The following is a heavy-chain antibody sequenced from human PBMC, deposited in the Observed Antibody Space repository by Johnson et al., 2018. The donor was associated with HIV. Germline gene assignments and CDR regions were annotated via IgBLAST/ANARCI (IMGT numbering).Heavy chain of an antibody. CDR3: ARGGLEMATITDAFDI. D-gene: IGHD5-24*01. V-gene: IGHV3-30*14. J-gene: IGHJ3*02. CDR2: ISHDGSDK. CDR1: GFTFSSYA. Sequence: QVQLVESGGGLVQPGGSLRLSCAASGFTFSSYAMHWVRQAPGKGLEWVAVISHDGSDKSYADSVKGRFTISRDNSKNTLYLQMGSLRAEDMAVYYCARGGLEMATITDAFDIWGQGTMVTVSS.